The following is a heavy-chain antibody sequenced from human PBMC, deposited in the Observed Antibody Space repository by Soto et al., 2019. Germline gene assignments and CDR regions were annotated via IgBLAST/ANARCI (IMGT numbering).Heavy chain of an antibody. J-gene: IGHJ6*02. CDR1: GCSVSSGSFY. D-gene: IGHD5-12*01. CDR2: FYDSGST. V-gene: IGHV4-61*01. Sequence: ETLSLTCTVSGCSVSSGSFYWSWIRRPPGKGLEWIGYFYDSGSTNYNPSLRSRVTMSVDTSKNQFSLKLSSVTAADTAVYYCAASAPPATNYYYAMDVWGQGTTVTVSS. CDR3: AASAPPATNYYYAMDV.